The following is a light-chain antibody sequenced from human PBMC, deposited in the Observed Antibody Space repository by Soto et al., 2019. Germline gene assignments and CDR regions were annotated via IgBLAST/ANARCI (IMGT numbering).Light chain of an antibody. CDR2: DAS. J-gene: IGKJ4*01. Sequence: EIVLTQSPATLSLSPGERATLSCRASQGVSSYLAWYQQKPGQAPRLRIYDASNRATGIPARFSGSGSGTDFTLTISSLEPEDFAVYYCQQRSNWPPLTFGGGTKVEIK. CDR1: QGVSSY. V-gene: IGKV3-11*01. CDR3: QQRSNWPPLT.